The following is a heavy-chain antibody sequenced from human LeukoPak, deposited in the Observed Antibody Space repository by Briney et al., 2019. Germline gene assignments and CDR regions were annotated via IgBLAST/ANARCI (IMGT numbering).Heavy chain of an antibody. D-gene: IGHD6-13*01. CDR1: GFTFSSYG. Sequence: GGSLRLSCAASGFTFSSYGMHWVRHAPAKGLEWVAVIWYDGSNKFYADSVKARFPISRDNSKNTLYLQMISMRAEDTAVYYCARDRAGADLDYWGQGTLVTVSS. CDR2: IWYDGSNK. CDR3: ARDRAGADLDY. V-gene: IGHV3-33*01. J-gene: IGHJ4*02.